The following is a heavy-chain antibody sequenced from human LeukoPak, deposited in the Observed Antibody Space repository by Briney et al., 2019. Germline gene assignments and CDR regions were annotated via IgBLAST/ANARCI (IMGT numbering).Heavy chain of an antibody. Sequence: GGSLRLSCAASGFTFSNYAMNWVRQAPGKGLEWVSGVSGSGGRTYYADSVKGRFTISRDNSKNTLYLQMNSLRAEDTALYYCARDSTQPGPVVVAATYAGFDYWGQGTLVTVSS. CDR2: VSGSGGRT. J-gene: IGHJ4*02. V-gene: IGHV3-23*01. CDR1: GFTFSNYA. D-gene: IGHD2-15*01. CDR3: ARDSTQPGPVVVAATYAGFDY.